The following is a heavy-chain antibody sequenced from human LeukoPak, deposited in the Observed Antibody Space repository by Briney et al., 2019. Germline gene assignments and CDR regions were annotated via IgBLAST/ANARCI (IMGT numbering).Heavy chain of an antibody. CDR1: GYTLTDCY. Sequence: EASVTVSCKASGYTLTDCYIHWVRQAPGQGLEWMGWMNPNSGDTNSAQSFQGRVTMTRETSISTAYMELSRLRFDDTAVYYCARVRRYYYGMDVWGQGTTVTVSS. CDR2: MNPNSGDT. V-gene: IGHV1-2*02. CDR3: ARVRRYYYGMDV. J-gene: IGHJ6*02.